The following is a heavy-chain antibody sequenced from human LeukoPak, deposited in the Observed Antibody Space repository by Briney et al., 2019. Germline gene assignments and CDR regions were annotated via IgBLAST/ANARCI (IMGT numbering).Heavy chain of an antibody. V-gene: IGHV5-51*01. D-gene: IGHD6-13*01. J-gene: IGHJ4*02. CDR2: IFPSDSDT. CDR3: ARPGYSSSLDY. Sequence: GESLKISCKGSGYRFTTNWIGLVRQMPGKGLEWMGIIFPSDSDTRYSPSFQGQVTISADKSISTAYLQWGSLKASDTAMYYCARPGYSSSLDYWGQGTLVTVSS. CDR1: GYRFTTNW.